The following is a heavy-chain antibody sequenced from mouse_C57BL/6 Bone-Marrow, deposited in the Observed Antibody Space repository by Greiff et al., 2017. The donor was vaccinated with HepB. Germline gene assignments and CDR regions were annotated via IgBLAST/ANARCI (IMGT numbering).Heavy chain of an antibody. Sequence: QVHVKQSGPGLVQPSQSLSITCTVSGFSLTSYGVHWVRQSPGKGLEWLGVIWSGGSTHYNAAFISRLSISKDNSKSQVFFKMNSLQADDTAIYYCARNWITTVVGFDYWGQGTTLTVSS. CDR1: GFSLTSYG. CDR2: IWSGGST. CDR3: ARNWITTVVGFDY. D-gene: IGHD1-1*01. V-gene: IGHV2-2*01. J-gene: IGHJ2*01.